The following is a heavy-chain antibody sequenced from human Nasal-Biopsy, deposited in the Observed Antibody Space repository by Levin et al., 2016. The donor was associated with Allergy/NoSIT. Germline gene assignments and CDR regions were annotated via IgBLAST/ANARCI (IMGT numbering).Heavy chain of an antibody. CDR1: GFIFSNYW. CDR3: ARGMGATLGAVLGS. J-gene: IGHJ5*02. D-gene: IGHD1-26*01. V-gene: IGHV3-7*04. CDR2: IKPDGSEK. Sequence: GGSLRLSCEASGFIFSNYWLNWVRQAPGKGLEWVASIKPDGSEKYYVDSVKGRVTVSRDNAKNSLYLQVNSLVAEDTAVYYCARGMGATLGAVLGSWGQGTLVTVSS.